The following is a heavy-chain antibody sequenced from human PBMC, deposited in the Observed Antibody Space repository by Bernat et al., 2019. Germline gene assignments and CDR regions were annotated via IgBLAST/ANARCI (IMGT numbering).Heavy chain of an antibody. D-gene: IGHD1-20*01. CDR2: IKQDGSEK. J-gene: IGHJ3*01. CDR3: AKDNWNQRGVDGFDV. Sequence: HLVESGGGLVQPGMSLRLSCTTSGFTFSNYRMSWVRQAPGKGLEWVANIKQDGSEKYYVESVRGRFTISRDNAKNSLYLQMNSLRAEDTALYYCAKDNWNQRGVDGFDVWGQGTMVTVSS. V-gene: IGHV3-7*03. CDR1: GFTFSNYR.